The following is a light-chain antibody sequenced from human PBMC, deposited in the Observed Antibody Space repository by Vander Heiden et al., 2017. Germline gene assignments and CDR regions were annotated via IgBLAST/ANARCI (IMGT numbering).Light chain of an antibody. CDR3: SSYGGRNNYV. Sequence: QPALTQPPSASGSTGQSVTISCTGTNTDVGSYNYFSYYQQSPGKAPKLIIYEVTKRPSGVPDRFSASKSGNTASLTVSGLQAEDEADYYCSSYGGRNNYVFGSGTKITVL. J-gene: IGLJ1*01. CDR1: NTDVGSYNY. V-gene: IGLV2-8*01. CDR2: EVT.